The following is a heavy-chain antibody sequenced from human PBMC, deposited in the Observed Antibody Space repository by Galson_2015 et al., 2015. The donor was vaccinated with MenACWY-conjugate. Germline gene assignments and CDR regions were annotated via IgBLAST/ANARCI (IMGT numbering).Heavy chain of an antibody. Sequence: SLRLSCAASGFIFSSYGMHWVRQAPGKGLEWVAVIWYDGSNKYYADSVKGRFTISRDKSKNTLYLQMNSLRAEDTAVYYCARESRGYSYSYARGAFDVWGQGTMVTVSS. CDR1: GFIFSSYG. CDR2: IWYDGSNK. J-gene: IGHJ3*01. D-gene: IGHD5-18*01. CDR3: ARESRGYSYSYARGAFDV. V-gene: IGHV3-33*01.